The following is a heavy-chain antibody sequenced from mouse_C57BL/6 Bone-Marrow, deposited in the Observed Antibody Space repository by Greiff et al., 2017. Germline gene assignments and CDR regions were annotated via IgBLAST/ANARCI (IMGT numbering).Heavy chain of an antibody. Sequence: QVQLKQPGAELVMPGASVKLSCKASGYTFTSYWMHWVKQRPGQGLEWIGEIDPSDSYTNYNQKFKGKSTLTVDKSSSTAYMQLSSLTSEDSAVYYCARRHYYGSSPFDYWGQGTTLTVSS. D-gene: IGHD1-1*01. J-gene: IGHJ2*01. CDR3: ARRHYYGSSPFDY. CDR2: IDPSDSYT. CDR1: GYTFTSYW. V-gene: IGHV1-69*01.